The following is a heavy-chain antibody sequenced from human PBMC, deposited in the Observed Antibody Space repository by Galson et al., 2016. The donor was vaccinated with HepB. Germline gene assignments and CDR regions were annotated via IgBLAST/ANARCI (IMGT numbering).Heavy chain of an antibody. V-gene: IGHV4-31*03. CDR2: IYHSGET. D-gene: IGHD3-10*01. J-gene: IGHJ5*02. CDR3: ARDPFGGNWFDP. Sequence: TLSLTCSVSGGSIRGGGYFWSWIRQYPGKGLEWIAYIYHSGETYYNPSLKARVTMSVDTSKNQFSLRVTSVTAADTAVYYCARDPFGGNWFDPWGQGSLVTVSS. CDR1: GGSIRGGGYF.